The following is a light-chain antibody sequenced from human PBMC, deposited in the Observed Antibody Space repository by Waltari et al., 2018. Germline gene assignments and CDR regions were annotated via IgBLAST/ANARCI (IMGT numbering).Light chain of an antibody. CDR3: LHRSNWPPLFT. CDR2: DTF. V-gene: IGKV3-11*01. CDR1: QSVSRY. Sequence: EIVLTQSPVTLSLSPGERATLSCRASQSVSRYLAWYQQKPGQAPRLLIYDTFSRARGTPARFSGSGSGTDFTLTISSLEPEDFAVYYCLHRSNWPPLFTFGPGTKVDIK. J-gene: IGKJ3*01.